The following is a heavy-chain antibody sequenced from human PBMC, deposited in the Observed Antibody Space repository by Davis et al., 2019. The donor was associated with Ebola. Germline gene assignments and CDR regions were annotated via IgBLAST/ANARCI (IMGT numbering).Heavy chain of an antibody. CDR3: ARTPQYTSYGSYFDY. CDR2: IHYSGST. Sequence: SETLSLTCTVSGGSISNYYWSWIRQPPGKGLEWIAYIHYSGSTSYNPSLRSRVTISGDTSKNQFSLNVNSVTAADTAMYYCARTPQYTSYGSYFDYWGQGALVTVSS. D-gene: IGHD1-26*01. CDR1: GGSISNYY. V-gene: IGHV4-59*01. J-gene: IGHJ4*02.